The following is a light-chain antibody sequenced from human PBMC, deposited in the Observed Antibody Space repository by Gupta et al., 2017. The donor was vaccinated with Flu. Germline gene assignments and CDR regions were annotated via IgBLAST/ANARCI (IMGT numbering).Light chain of an antibody. Sequence: QSALTQPASVSGSPGQSIPLSCTGTSSDVGGYNYVSWYQQHPGKAPKLMIYEVTNRPSGVSNRFSGSKSGNTASLTISGPQAEDEADYYCSSYTSSITYVFGTGTKVTVL. CDR1: SSDVGGYNY. CDR2: EVT. CDR3: SSYTSSITYV. V-gene: IGLV2-14*01. J-gene: IGLJ1*01.